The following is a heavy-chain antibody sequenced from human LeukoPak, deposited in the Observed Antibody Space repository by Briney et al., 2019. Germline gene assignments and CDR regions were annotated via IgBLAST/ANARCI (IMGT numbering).Heavy chain of an antibody. Sequence: GASVKVSCKASGYTFTSYGISWVRQAPGQGLEWMGWISAHNGNTNYAQKLQGRVTMTTDTSTSTAYMELRNLRSDDTAVYYCARVVGGAYYYYYYMDVWGKGTTVTVSS. CDR1: GYTFTSYG. CDR2: ISAHNGNT. D-gene: IGHD3-16*01. CDR3: ARVVGGAYYYYYYMDV. V-gene: IGHV1-18*01. J-gene: IGHJ6*03.